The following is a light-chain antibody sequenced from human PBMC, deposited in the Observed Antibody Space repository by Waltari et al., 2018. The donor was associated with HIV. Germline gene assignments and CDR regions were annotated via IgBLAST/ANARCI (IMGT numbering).Light chain of an antibody. Sequence: QSALTQPRSVSGSPGQSVTISCTGTSSDVGGYNYVSWYQQHPGKAPKLMIYDVSKRPSGVPDRCSGSKSGNTASLSISGLQAEDEADYYCCSYAGSFHVVFGGGTKLTVL. CDR3: CSYAGSFHVV. J-gene: IGLJ2*01. CDR1: SSDVGGYNY. CDR2: DVS. V-gene: IGLV2-11*01.